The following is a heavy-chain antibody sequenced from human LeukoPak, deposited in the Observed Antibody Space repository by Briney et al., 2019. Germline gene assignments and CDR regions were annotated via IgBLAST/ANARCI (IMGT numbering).Heavy chain of an antibody. CDR3: PKGCDGDGPYFDN. V-gene: IGHV3-23*01. D-gene: IGHD2-21*02. CDR1: LFTFSNYA. Sequence: GGPLRLSSASPLFTFSNYAMSWVRQAPGKGLEWVSLISGSGVNVYSATTVTGRFALSRENSKDTLYLQMDRLRPEDTAVYYCPKGCDGDGPYFDNWGGGTVVTVFS. CDR2: ISGSGVNV. J-gene: IGHJ4*02.